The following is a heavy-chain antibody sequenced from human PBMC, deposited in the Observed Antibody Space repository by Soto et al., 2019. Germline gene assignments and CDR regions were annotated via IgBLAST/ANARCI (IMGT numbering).Heavy chain of an antibody. V-gene: IGHV1-18*01. J-gene: IGHJ3*02. CDR1: GYTFTSYG. Sequence: ASVKVSCKASGYTFTSYGISWVRQAPGQGLEWMGWISAYNGNTNYAQKLQGRVTMTTDTSTSPAYMELRSLRSDDTAVYYCTRGQRVLSHDAFDIWGQGTMVTVSS. CDR2: ISAYNGNT. CDR3: TRGQRVLSHDAFDI. D-gene: IGHD3-16*01.